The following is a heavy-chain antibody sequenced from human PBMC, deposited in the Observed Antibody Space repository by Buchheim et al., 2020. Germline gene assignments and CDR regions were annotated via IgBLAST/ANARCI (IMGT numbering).Heavy chain of an antibody. V-gene: IGHV3-73*02. CDR2: IRSKANSYAT. Sequence: EVQLVESGGGLVQPGGSLKLSCAASGFTFSGSAMHWVRQASGKGLEWVGRIRSKANSYATAYAASVKGRFTISRDDSKNTAYLQMNSLKTEDTAVYYCTRQYGWGYSGYDYYYYGMDVWGQGTT. D-gene: IGHD5-12*01. CDR3: TRQYGWGYSGYDYYYYGMDV. J-gene: IGHJ6*02. CDR1: GFTFSGSA.